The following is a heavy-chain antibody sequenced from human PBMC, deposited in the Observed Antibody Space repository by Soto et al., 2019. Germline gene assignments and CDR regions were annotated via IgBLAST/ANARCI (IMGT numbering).Heavy chain of an antibody. CDR1: GFTFSNYP. Sequence: EVQLLESGGGLVQGGESLRLSCPASGFTFSNYPMSWVRQVPGKGLEWVSSISASGGSTYYADSVRGRFTISRDNSMNTLYLQMNILRAEDTAVYYCAKNTLFGSGTKDYWGQGTLVTVSS. CDR3: AKNTLFGSGTKDY. D-gene: IGHD3-10*01. V-gene: IGHV3-23*01. CDR2: ISASGGST. J-gene: IGHJ4*02.